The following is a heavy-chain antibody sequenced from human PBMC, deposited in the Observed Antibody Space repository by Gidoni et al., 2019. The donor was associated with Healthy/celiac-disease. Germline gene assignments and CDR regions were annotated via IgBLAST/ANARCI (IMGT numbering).Heavy chain of an antibody. D-gene: IGHD2-21*02. CDR3: ARDRWAPSLRVTEFLIDY. Sequence: QVQLVEAGGGVVQPGRSLRLSCAASGFPFSSYGRHWVRQAPGKGLGGGAVIWYDGSNKYYADSVKGLFTISRDNSKNTLYLQMNSLRAEDTAVYYCARDRWAPSLRVTEFLIDYWGQGTLVTVSS. J-gene: IGHJ4*02. CDR1: GFPFSSYG. CDR2: IWYDGSNK. V-gene: IGHV3-33*01.